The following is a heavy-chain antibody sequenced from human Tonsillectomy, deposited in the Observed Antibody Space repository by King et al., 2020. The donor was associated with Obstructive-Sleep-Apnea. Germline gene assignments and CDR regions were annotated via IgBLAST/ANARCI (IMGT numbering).Heavy chain of an antibody. V-gene: IGHV1-8*01. J-gene: IGHJ6*02. CDR3: ARGRMGNYYGMDV. CDR1: YSCSSHD. D-gene: IGHD1-26*01. Sequence: YSCSSHDINWVRQATGQGLEWMGWMNPNSGNTGYAQKFQGRVTMTRNTSISTAYMELSSLRSEDTAVYYCARGRMGNYYGMDVWGQGTTVTVSS. CDR2: MNPNSGNT.